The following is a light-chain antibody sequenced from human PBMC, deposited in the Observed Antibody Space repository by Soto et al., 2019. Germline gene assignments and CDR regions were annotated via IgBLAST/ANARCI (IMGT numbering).Light chain of an antibody. Sequence: DIQMTQSPSSLSASVGDRVTVTCRASQSIGRYLNWYQQKPGKAPKLLIYDVSTLRTGVPSRFSGDGSGTDFTLTISCLQPEDFATYYCQQSFSAPRTFGQGTKLEIQ. CDR3: QQSFSAPRT. J-gene: IGKJ2*01. V-gene: IGKV1-39*01. CDR1: QSIGRY. CDR2: DVS.